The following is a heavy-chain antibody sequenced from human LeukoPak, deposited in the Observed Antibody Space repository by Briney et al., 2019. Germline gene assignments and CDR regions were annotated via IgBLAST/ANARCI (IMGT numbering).Heavy chain of an antibody. CDR1: GFTFSTYG. CDR2: VSSGGNT. Sequence: PGGSLRLSCVASGFTFSTYGMSWVRQTPEKGLEWVSGVSSGGNTYYADSVKGRVTISRDNSKNTLFLQMNSLRAEDTAVYYCAKKQWELLYWGQGSLVTVSS. V-gene: IGHV3-23*01. D-gene: IGHD1-26*01. J-gene: IGHJ4*02. CDR3: AKKQWELLY.